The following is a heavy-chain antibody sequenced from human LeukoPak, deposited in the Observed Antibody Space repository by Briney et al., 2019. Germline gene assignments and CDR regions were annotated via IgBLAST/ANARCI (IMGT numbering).Heavy chain of an antibody. CDR2: ISAYNGNT. D-gene: IGHD6-13*01. CDR3: AREAIAAAGTGYYYYYYMDV. Sequence: ASVKVSCKASGYTFTSYGISWVRQAPGQGLEWMGWISAYNGNTNYAQKLQGRVTMTTDTSTSTAYMELRSLRSDDTAVYYCAREAIAAAGTGYYYYYYMDVWGKGTTVTVSS. J-gene: IGHJ6*03. CDR1: GYTFTSYG. V-gene: IGHV1-18*01.